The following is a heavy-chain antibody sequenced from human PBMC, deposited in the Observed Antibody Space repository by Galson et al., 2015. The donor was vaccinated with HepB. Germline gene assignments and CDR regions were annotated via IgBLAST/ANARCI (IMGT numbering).Heavy chain of an antibody. CDR1: GFTFSGSA. D-gene: IGHD4-23*01. CDR3: TTVVTPGDP. J-gene: IGHJ5*02. CDR2: IRSKANSYAT. Sequence: SLRLSCAASGFTFSGSAMHWVRQASGKGLEWVGRIRSKANSYATAYAASVKGRFTTSRDDSKNTAYLQMNSLKTEDTAVYYCTTVVTPGDPWGQGTLVTVSS. V-gene: IGHV3-73*01.